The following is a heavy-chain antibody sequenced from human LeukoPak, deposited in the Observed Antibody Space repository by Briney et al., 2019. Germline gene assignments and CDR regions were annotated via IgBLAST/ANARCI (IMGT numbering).Heavy chain of an antibody. J-gene: IGHJ4*02. Sequence: PSETLSLTCTVSGGSISSSSYYWGWIRQPPGKGLEWIGSIYYSGSTYYNPSLKSRVTISVDTSKNQFSLKLSSVTAADTAVYYCARQGYSYGYIDYWGQGTLVTVSS. CDR2: IYYSGST. V-gene: IGHV4-39*01. D-gene: IGHD5-18*01. CDR3: ARQGYSYGYIDY. CDR1: GGSISSSSYY.